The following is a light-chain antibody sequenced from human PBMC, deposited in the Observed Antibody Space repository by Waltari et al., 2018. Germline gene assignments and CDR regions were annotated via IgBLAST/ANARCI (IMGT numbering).Light chain of an antibody. CDR1: QSLSNW. Sequence: DIQMTQSPSTLSASVGDRVTITCRASQSLSNWLAWYQQKPGKAPKVLIYKASTLESGVPSRFSGSGSGTEFTLTISSLQPDDFATYYCQQYRNLWTFGQGTKVKIK. J-gene: IGKJ1*01. V-gene: IGKV1-5*03. CDR2: KAS. CDR3: QQYRNLWT.